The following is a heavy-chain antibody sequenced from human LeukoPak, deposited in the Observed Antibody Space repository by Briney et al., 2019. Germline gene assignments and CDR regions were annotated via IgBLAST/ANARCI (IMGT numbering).Heavy chain of an antibody. CDR1: GYTFTEQY. Sequence: ASVKVSCKASGYTFTEQYIHWVRQAPGQGLEWMGCINPNSGGTNYAQKFQGRVTMTRDTSISTAYMELSRLRSDDTAVYYCARGNSAEYFQHWGQGTLVTVSS. CDR3: ARGNSAEYFQH. V-gene: IGHV1-2*02. J-gene: IGHJ1*01. CDR2: INPNSGGT.